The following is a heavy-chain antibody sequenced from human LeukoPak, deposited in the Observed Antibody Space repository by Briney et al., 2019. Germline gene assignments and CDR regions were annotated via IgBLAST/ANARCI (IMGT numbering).Heavy chain of an antibody. V-gene: IGHV1-18*01. J-gene: IGHJ4*02. Sequence: ASVKVSCKASGYTFTRYGITRVRQAPGQGLEWMGWISAYNGNTNYAQKVQGRVTMTTDTSTSTAYMELRSLRSDDTAVYYCARSQYDYIWGNYRNPDYWGQGTLVTVSS. CDR1: GYTFTRYG. CDR3: ARSQYDYIWGNYRNPDY. D-gene: IGHD3-16*02. CDR2: ISAYNGNT.